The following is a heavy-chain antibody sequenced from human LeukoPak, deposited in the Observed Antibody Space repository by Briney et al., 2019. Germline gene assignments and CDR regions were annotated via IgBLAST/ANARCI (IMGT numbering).Heavy chain of an antibody. CDR1: GFTFSSYG. D-gene: IGHD3-10*01. Sequence: PGRSLRLSCAASGFTFSSYGMHWVRQAPGKGLEWVAVIWYDGSNKYYADSVKGRFTISRDNSKNTLYLQMNSLRAEDTAVYYCARDLGERRGVAEGLDPWGQGTLVTVSS. J-gene: IGHJ5*02. CDR3: ARDLGERRGVAEGLDP. V-gene: IGHV3-33*01. CDR2: IWYDGSNK.